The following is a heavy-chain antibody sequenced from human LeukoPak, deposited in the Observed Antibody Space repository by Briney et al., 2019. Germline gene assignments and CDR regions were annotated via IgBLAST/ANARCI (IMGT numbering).Heavy chain of an antibody. CDR1: GFTFSSYA. J-gene: IGHJ4*02. CDR3: AKVHDILTGYFDY. V-gene: IGHV3-23*01. D-gene: IGHD3-9*01. Sequence: GGSLRLSCAASGFTFSSYAMSWVRQPPGKGLQWVSSIGYTGTSTDYADSLKGRFTISRDNSKNTLYLQMNSLRAEDTAIYYCAKVHDILTGYFDYWGQGTPVTVSS. CDR2: IGYTGTST.